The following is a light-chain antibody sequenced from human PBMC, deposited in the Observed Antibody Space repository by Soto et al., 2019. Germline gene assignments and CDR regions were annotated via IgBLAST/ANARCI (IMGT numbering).Light chain of an antibody. CDR2: GAS. J-gene: IGKJ1*01. V-gene: IGKV3-20*01. Sequence: EIVLTQSPGTMSLSPGERATLSCRASQSISSSYLAWYQQRPGQAPRLLIYGASNRATGIPDRFSGSGSGTDFTLTISRLEPEDFATYFCLQDFNYPWTFGQGTKVEI. CDR3: LQDFNYPWT. CDR1: QSISSSY.